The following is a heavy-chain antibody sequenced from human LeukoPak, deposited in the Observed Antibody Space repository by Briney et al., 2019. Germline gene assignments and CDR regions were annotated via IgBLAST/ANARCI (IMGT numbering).Heavy chain of an antibody. Sequence: GGSLRLSCAASGFSFSTYAMHWVRQAPGKGLEWVADISYDGTTKYYADSMKGRFSISRDNSKNTLYMQMNSLRAEDTAVYYCAVTPEGLDIWGQGTMVTVSS. D-gene: IGHD1-14*01. CDR1: GFSFSTYA. CDR3: AVTPEGLDI. J-gene: IGHJ3*02. CDR2: ISYDGTTK. V-gene: IGHV3-30*03.